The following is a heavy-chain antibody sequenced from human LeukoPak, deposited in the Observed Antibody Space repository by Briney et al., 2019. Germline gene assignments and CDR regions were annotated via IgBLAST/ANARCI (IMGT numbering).Heavy chain of an antibody. CDR2: IYYSGST. CDR1: GGSISSSSYY. CDR3: ARFREHLRRMRGHVEYYFDY. D-gene: IGHD1-1*01. Sequence: SETLSLTCTVSGGSISSSSYYWRWIRQPPGKGLEWIGSIYYSGSTFYTPSLKSRVTISVDTSKNQFSLKLSSVTAADTAVYYCARFREHLRRMRGHVEYYFDYWGQGTLVTVSS. V-gene: IGHV4-39*01. J-gene: IGHJ4*02.